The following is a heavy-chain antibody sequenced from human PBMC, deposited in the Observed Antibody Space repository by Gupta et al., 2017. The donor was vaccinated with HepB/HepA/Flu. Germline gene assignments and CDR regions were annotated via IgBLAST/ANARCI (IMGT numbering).Heavy chain of an antibody. CDR1: GFASTTYW. V-gene: IGHV3-7*01. J-gene: IGHJ4*02. CDR2: INQDGSEK. CDR3: SSALED. Sequence: EVHLVESGGGLVQPGGSLRLSCAASGFASTTYWMDWVRQTPGKGLEWVANINQDGSEKHYVDSVKGRFTISRDNAKNSLYLQMDSLRAEDTAVYYCSSALEDWGQGTLVIVSS.